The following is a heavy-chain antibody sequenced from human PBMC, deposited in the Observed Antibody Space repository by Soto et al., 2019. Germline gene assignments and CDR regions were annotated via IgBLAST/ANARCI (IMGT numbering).Heavy chain of an antibody. CDR3: ARSGAYPGDAFDI. D-gene: IGHD2-2*01. CDR2: IIPIFGTA. Sequence: GASVKASWKASRGTFGSYAIRWVRQAPGQGLEWMGAIIPIFGTANYAQKFQGRVTITADESTSTAYMELSSLRYEDTAVYYCARSGAYPGDAFDIWGQGTMVTVSS. V-gene: IGHV1-69*13. J-gene: IGHJ3*02. CDR1: RGTFGSYA.